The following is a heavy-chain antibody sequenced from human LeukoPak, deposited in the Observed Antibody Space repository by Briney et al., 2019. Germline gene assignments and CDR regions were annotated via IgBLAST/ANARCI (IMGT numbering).Heavy chain of an antibody. J-gene: IGHJ3*02. Sequence: ASVKVSCKASGYTFTGYYMHWVRQAPGQGLECMGWINPNSGGTNYAQKFQGRVTMTRDTSITTAYMELSSLRSDDTAVYYCARYSGFDLDAFDIWGQGAMVTVSS. V-gene: IGHV1-2*02. CDR3: ARYSGFDLDAFDI. D-gene: IGHD5-12*01. CDR2: INPNSGGT. CDR1: GYTFTGYY.